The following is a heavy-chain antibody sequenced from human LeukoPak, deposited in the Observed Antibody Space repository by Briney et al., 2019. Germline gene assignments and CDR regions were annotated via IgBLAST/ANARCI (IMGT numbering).Heavy chain of an antibody. Sequence: GGSLRLSCAASEFSVGSNYMTWVRQAPGKGLEWVSLIYSGGSTYYADSVKGRFTISRDNSKNTLYLQMNSLRAEDTAVYYCAKDGYTAMVSATDYWGQGTLVTVSS. CDR1: EFSVGSNY. CDR2: IYSGGST. D-gene: IGHD5-18*01. J-gene: IGHJ4*02. V-gene: IGHV3-66*02. CDR3: AKDGYTAMVSATDY.